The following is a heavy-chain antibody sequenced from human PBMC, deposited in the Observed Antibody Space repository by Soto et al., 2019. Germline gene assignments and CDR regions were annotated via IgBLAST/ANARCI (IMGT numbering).Heavy chain of an antibody. J-gene: IGHJ6*02. CDR3: ARLDSSGYYAPVYYYYGMDV. Sequence: GESLKISCKGSGYSFTSYWIGWVRQMPGKGLEWMGTIYPGDSDTRYSPSFQGQVTISADKSISTAYLQWSSLKASDTAMYYCARLDSSGYYAPVYYYYGMDVWGQGTTVTVSS. CDR2: IYPGDSDT. CDR1: GYSFTSYW. D-gene: IGHD3-22*01. V-gene: IGHV5-51*01.